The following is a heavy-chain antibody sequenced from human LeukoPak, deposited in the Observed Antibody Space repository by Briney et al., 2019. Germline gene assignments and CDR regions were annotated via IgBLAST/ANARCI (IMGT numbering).Heavy chain of an antibody. V-gene: IGHV4-61*02. CDR2: IYTSGST. J-gene: IGHJ4*02. CDR3: ARDLGFSTYYFDY. CDR1: GGPISSGSYY. Sequence: SQTLSLTCTVSGGPISSGSYYWSWIRQPAGKGLEWIGRIYTSGSTNYNPSLKSRVTISVDTSKNQFSLKLSSVTAADTAVYYCARDLGFSTYYFDYWGQGTLVTVSS. D-gene: IGHD2/OR15-2a*01.